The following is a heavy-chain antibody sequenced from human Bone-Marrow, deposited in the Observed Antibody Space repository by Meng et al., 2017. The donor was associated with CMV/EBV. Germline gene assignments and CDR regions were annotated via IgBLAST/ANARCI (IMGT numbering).Heavy chain of an antibody. CDR2: IKQDGSEK. J-gene: IGHJ6*02. V-gene: IGHV3-7*01. Sequence: GGSLRLSCAASGFTFSSYAMHWVRQAPGKGLEWVANIKQDGSEKYYVDSVKGRFTISRDNAKNSLYLQMNSLRAEDTAVYYCARELGCSSTSCLNYYYYGMDVWGQGTTVTVSS. CDR1: GFTFSSYA. CDR3: ARELGCSSTSCLNYYYYGMDV. D-gene: IGHD2-2*01.